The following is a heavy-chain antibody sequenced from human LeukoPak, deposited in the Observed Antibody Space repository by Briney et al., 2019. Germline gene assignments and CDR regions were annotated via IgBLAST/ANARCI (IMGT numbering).Heavy chain of an antibody. Sequence: GGSLRLSCVASGFNFKNDALHWVRQAPGKGLEYVSAIDHTGGSTYYANSVKGRFTISRDNSNNVLYLQMGSLRVEGTAVYYCARDPVRTIQGSAGKNWFDPWGQGTLVTVSS. CDR1: GFNFKNDA. V-gene: IGHV3-64*01. J-gene: IGHJ5*02. CDR3: ARDPVRTIQGSAGKNWFDP. D-gene: IGHD3-10*01. CDR2: IDHTGGST.